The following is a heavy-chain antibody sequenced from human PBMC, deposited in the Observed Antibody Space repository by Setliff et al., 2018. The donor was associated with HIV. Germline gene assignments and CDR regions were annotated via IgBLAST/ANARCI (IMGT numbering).Heavy chain of an antibody. CDR1: RFIFKSVG. J-gene: IGHJ4*02. Sequence: GESLKISCGASRFIFKSVGMHWVRQAPGKGLEWVANIKDDGRETYYVDSVEGRFRISRDNAKNSVFLQLNSPRADDTAIYYCAIGHYRGSSGWGQGTLVTVSS. CDR3: AIGHYRGSSG. CDR2: IKDDGRET. D-gene: IGHD3-16*02. V-gene: IGHV3-7*03.